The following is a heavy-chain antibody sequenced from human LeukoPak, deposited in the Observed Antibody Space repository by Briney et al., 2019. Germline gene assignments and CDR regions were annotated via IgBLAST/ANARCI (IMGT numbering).Heavy chain of an antibody. J-gene: IGHJ4*02. D-gene: IGHD4-17*01. CDR1: GFTFSGAV. Sequence: PGGSLRLSCAVSGFTFSGAVMGWVRQAPGKGLEWVAVIWYDGSNKYYADSVKGRFTISRDSAKSSLYLQMNSLRVEDTAIYYCTRGYYGDYQIDFWGQGTLVTVSS. CDR3: TRGYYGDYQIDF. CDR2: IWYDGSNK. V-gene: IGHV3-33*08.